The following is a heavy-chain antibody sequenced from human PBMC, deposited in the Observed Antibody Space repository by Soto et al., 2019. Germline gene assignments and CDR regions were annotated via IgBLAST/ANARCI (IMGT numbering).Heavy chain of an antibody. J-gene: IGHJ4*02. Sequence: ASVKVSCKASGYTFTSYGISWVRQAPGQGLEWMGWISAYNGNTNYAQKLQGRVTMTTDTSTSTAYMELRSLRSDDTAVYYCARGPSIIERHYMLTGYYQPTRFDYWGQGTLVTVSS. CDR2: ISAYNGNT. D-gene: IGHD3-9*01. CDR1: GYTFTSYG. V-gene: IGHV1-18*01. CDR3: ARGPSIIERHYMLTGYYQPTRFDY.